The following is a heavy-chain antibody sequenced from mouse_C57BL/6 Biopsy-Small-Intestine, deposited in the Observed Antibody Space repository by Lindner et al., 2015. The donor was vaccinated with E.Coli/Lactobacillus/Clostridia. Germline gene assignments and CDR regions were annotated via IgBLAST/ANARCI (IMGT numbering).Heavy chain of an antibody. J-gene: IGHJ2*01. CDR3: ARESPETYYFDY. Sequence: SVKVSCKTSGYTLTNYYIHWVRQAPGQGLEYMGIFHPRDGRASYPRKFQGRVTMTGDTSTNTLYMDLSSLTSVDTAVYFCARESPETYYFDYWGQGTPVTVSA. CDR1: GYTLTNYY. CDR2: FHPRDGRA. V-gene: IGHV1S12*01.